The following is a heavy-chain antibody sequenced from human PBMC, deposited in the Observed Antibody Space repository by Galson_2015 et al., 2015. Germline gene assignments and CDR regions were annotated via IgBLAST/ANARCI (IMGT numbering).Heavy chain of an antibody. CDR1: GYIFTGYY. CDR2: INPNSGGT. V-gene: IGHV1-2*04. Sequence: SVKVSCKASGYIFTGYYMHWVRQAPGQGLEWMGWINPNSGGTNYAQKFQGWVTMTRDTSISTAYMELSRLRSDDTAVYYCARETPSREAAANAAWFYPWGQGPLVTVSS. CDR3: ARETPSREAAANAAWFYP. D-gene: IGHD6-13*01. J-gene: IGHJ5*02.